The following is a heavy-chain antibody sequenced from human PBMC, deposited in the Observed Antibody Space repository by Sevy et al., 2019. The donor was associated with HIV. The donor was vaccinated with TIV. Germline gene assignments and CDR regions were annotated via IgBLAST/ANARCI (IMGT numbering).Heavy chain of an antibody. CDR2: IYYSGST. V-gene: IGHV4-31*03. Sequence: SETLSLTCTVSGGSISSGGYYWSWIRQHPGKGLDWIGYIYYSGSTYYNPSLKSRVTISVDTSKNQFSLKLSSVTAADTAVYYCARDRRDVTGTDSYYFDYWGQGTLVTVSS. D-gene: IGHD1-7*01. J-gene: IGHJ4*02. CDR3: ARDRRDVTGTDSYYFDY. CDR1: GGSISSGGYY.